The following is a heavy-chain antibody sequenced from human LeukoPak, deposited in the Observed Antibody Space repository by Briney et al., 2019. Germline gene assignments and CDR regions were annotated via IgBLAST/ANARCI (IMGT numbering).Heavy chain of an antibody. D-gene: IGHD4-17*01. CDR2: IIPIFGTA. J-gene: IGHJ1*01. V-gene: IGHV1-69*13. Sequence: SVKVSCKASGGTFSSCAISWVRQAPGQGLEWMGGIIPIFGTANYAQKFQGRVTITADESTSTAYMELSSLRSEDTAVYYCARGAYGDYGGQEYFQHWGQGTLVTVSS. CDR1: GGTFSSCA. CDR3: ARGAYGDYGGQEYFQH.